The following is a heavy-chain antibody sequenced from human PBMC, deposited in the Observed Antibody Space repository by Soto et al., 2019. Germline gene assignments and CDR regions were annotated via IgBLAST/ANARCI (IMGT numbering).Heavy chain of an antibody. CDR2: INDSGST. CDR1: GGSFSGYY. Sequence: SETLSLTCAVYGGSFSGYYWSWIRQPPGKGLEWIGEINDSGSTNYNPSHKSRVTISVDTSKNQFSLKLSSVTAADTAVYYCARDARDGYNSGFDYWGQGTLVTVSS. D-gene: IGHD1-1*01. V-gene: IGHV4-34*01. CDR3: ARDARDGYNSGFDY. J-gene: IGHJ4*02.